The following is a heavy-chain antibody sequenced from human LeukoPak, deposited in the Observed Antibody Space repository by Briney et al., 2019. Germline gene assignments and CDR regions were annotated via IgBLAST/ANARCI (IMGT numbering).Heavy chain of an antibody. Sequence: QTGGSLRLSCAASGFTFSSYAMSWVRQAPGKGLEWVSAISGSGGSTYYADSVKGRFTISRDTSKNTLYLQMNSLRAEDTAVYYCARDGSDPDYDSSGYSPYYFDYWGQGTLVTVSS. CDR3: ARDGSDPDYDSSGYSPYYFDY. J-gene: IGHJ4*02. V-gene: IGHV3-23*01. CDR1: GFTFSSYA. CDR2: ISGSGGST. D-gene: IGHD3-22*01.